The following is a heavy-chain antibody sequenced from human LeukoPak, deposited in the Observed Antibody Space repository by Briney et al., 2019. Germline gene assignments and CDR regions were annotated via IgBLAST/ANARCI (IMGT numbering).Heavy chain of an antibody. J-gene: IGHJ5*02. CDR1: GYTFTSYD. V-gene: IGHV1-8*03. CDR2: MNPNSGNT. D-gene: IGHD1-14*01. Sequence: EASVKVSCKASGYTFTSYDINWVRQATGQGLEWMGWMNPNSGNTGYAQKFQGRVTITRNTSISTAYMELSSLRSEDTAVYYCARGRGISRNWFDPWGQGTLVTVSS. CDR3: ARGRGISRNWFDP.